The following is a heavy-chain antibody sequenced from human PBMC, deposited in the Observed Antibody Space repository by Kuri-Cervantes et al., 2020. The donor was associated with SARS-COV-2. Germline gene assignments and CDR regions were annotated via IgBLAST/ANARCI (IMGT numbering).Heavy chain of an antibody. D-gene: IGHD3-10*01. CDR1: GFTFSNYG. Sequence: GGSLRLSCAASGFTFSNYGMHCVRQAPGKGLEWVANIKEDGTERCYVDSVKGRFTISRDNAKNSLSLQMNNLRAEDTAVYYCAREGSGSGDAFDIWGQGTMVTVSS. CDR3: AREGSGSGDAFDI. J-gene: IGHJ3*02. V-gene: IGHV3-7*03. CDR2: IKEDGTER.